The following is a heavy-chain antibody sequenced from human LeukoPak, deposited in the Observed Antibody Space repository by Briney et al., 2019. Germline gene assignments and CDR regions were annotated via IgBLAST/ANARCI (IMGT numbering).Heavy chain of an antibody. CDR3: MRQDGNSACYFDS. CDR1: GYSFTSYW. CDR2: IYPGDSDT. V-gene: IGHV5-51*01. Sequence: GESLKISCKGSGYSFTSYWIGWVRQMPGKGLEWMGIIYPGDSDTRYSPSFQGQVTISADKSLSTAYLQWNSLKASDTGMYYCMRQDGNSACYFDSWGQGSLVTVSS. J-gene: IGHJ4*02. D-gene: IGHD4-23*01.